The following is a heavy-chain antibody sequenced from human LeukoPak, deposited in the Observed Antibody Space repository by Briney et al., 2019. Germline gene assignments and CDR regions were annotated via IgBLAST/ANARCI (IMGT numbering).Heavy chain of an antibody. Sequence: GASVKVSCKASGYTFTSYGISWVRQAPGQGLEWMGWISAYNGNTNYAQKLQGRVTMTTDTSTSTAYMELRSLRSDDTAVYYCARDRTASTLFTFGGVIIPLMWWGQGTLVTVSS. CDR1: GYTFTSYG. V-gene: IGHV1-18*01. J-gene: IGHJ4*02. CDR3: ARDRTASTLFTFGGVIIPLMW. D-gene: IGHD3-16*02. CDR2: ISAYNGNT.